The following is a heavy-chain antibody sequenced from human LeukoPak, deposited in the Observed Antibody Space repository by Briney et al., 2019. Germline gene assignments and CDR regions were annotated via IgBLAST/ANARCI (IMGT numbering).Heavy chain of an antibody. CDR3: ARAGKLKDESGNSNHLFDY. CDR1: GGSFSGYY. Sequence: SETLSLTCAVYGGSFSGYYWSWIRQPPGKGLEWIGEINHSGSTNYNPSLKSRVTISVDTSKTQFSLKLSSVTAADTAVYYCARAGKLKDESGNSNHLFDYWGQGTLVTVSS. J-gene: IGHJ4*02. V-gene: IGHV4-34*01. D-gene: IGHD4-23*01. CDR2: INHSGST.